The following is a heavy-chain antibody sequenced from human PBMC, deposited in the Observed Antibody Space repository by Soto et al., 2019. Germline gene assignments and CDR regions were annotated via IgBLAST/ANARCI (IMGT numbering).Heavy chain of an antibody. D-gene: IGHD2-2*01. CDR2: ISGSGGST. V-gene: IGHV3-23*01. CDR3: AKARGGEFVVVQAASFLDP. CDR1: GFTFSSYA. Sequence: GGSLRLSCAASGFTFSSYAMSWVRQAPGKGLEWVSAISGSGGSTYYADSVKGRFTISRDNSKNTLYLQMNSLRAEDTAVYYCAKARGGEFVVVQAASFLDPWGQGTLVTVSS. J-gene: IGHJ5*02.